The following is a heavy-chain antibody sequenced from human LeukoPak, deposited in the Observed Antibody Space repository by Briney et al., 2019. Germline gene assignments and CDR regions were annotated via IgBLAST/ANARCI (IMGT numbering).Heavy chain of an antibody. Sequence: PSGTLSLTCAVSGGSISSSNWWSWVRQPPGKGLEWIGEIYHSGSTNYNPSLKSRVTISVDTSKNQFSLKLSSVTAADTAVYYCARSDLGYCSGGSCSYYYYYMDVWGKGTTVTVSS. J-gene: IGHJ6*03. V-gene: IGHV4-4*02. CDR1: GGSISSSNW. CDR3: ARSDLGYCSGGSCSYYYYYMDV. CDR2: IYHSGST. D-gene: IGHD2-15*01.